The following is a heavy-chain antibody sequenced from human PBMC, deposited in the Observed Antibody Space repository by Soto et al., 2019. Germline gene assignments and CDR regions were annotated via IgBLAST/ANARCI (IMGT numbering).Heavy chain of an antibody. CDR1: GFSISSGDYY. CDR3: ARDAAAPNWFDP. J-gene: IGHJ5*02. CDR2: IFYSGST. Sequence: TSETLSLTCTLSGFSISSGDYYWSWIRQPPGRGQEWIGYIFYSGSTYYNPSLKSRVTISVDTSKNQFSLKLSSVTAADTAVYYCARDAAAPNWFDPWGQGTLVTVSS. D-gene: IGHD2-2*01. V-gene: IGHV4-30-4*01.